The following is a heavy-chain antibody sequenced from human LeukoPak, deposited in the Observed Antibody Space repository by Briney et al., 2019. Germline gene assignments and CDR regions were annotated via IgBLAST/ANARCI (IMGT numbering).Heavy chain of an antibody. CDR1: GFTFSNAW. CDR3: TAGTGRSDFDY. D-gene: IGHD3/OR15-3a*01. CDR2: IKRKGDDGTI. J-gene: IGHJ4*02. Sequence: AGSLRLSCAASGFTFSNAWMSWVRQVPGRGLEWVGRIKRKGDDGTIDYAAPVKGRLSISRDDSKNTLYLQMNSLKSEDTAVYYCTAGTGRSDFDYWGQGTLVTVSS. V-gene: IGHV3-15*01.